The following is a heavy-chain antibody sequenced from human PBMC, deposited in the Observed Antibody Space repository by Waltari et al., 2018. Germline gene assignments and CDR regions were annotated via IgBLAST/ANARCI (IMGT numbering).Heavy chain of an antibody. Sequence: QVQLQQWGAGLLKPSETLSLTCAVYGGSFSGYYWSWIRQPPGKGLEWIGEINHSGSTNYNPSIKRRVTISVDTSKIQFSLKLSSVTAADTAVYYCARVAQSRIAAAGIRLGGMDVWGQGTTVTVSS. CDR3: ARVAQSRIAAAGIRLGGMDV. J-gene: IGHJ6*02. CDR1: GGSFSGYY. CDR2: INHSGST. V-gene: IGHV4-34*01. D-gene: IGHD6-13*01.